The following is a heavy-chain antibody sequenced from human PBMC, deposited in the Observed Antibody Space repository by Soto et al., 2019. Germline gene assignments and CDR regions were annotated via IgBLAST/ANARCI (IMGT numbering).Heavy chain of an antibody. Sequence: QVQLQESGPGLVRPWETLSLTCSVSGDSVSSGDYYWSWIRQPPGKGLEWIGHVYFSVSTNYIPSLKSRLTMSIDTAKNQFSLKLSSVTSADTAVYYCARIPVNTYMIYWSDPWGQGTQVTVSP. CDR1: GDSVSSGDYY. CDR2: VYFSVST. V-gene: IGHV4-61*08. J-gene: IGHJ5*02. D-gene: IGHD3-16*01. CDR3: ARIPVNTYMIYWSDP.